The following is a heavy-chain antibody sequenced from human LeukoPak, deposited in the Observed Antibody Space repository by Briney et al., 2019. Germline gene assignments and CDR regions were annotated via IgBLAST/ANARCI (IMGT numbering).Heavy chain of an antibody. Sequence: SGPTLVNPTQTLTLTCTFSGFSLSTCGMRVSWIRHPPGKALEWLARIDWDDDRFYSTSLKTRLTISKDTTKNQVVLTMTDMDPVDTATYYCTRVYGYGFFYFDYWGQGTLVTVSS. J-gene: IGHJ4*02. D-gene: IGHD5-18*01. CDR1: GFSLSTCGMR. CDR3: TRVYGYGFFYFDY. CDR2: IDWDDDR. V-gene: IGHV2-70*04.